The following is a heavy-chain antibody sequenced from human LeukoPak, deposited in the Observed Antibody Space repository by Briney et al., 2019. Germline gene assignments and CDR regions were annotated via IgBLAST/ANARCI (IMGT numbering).Heavy chain of an antibody. CDR2: IYSGGSGGST. CDR1: GFTVSSNY. Sequence: GSLRLSCAASGFTVSSNYMSWVRRAPGKGLEWVSVIYSGGSGGSTYYADSVKGRFTISRDNSKNTLCLQMNSLRAEDTAVYYCARDSGSYYDAFDIWGQGTMVTVSS. CDR3: ARDSGSYYDAFDI. J-gene: IGHJ3*02. D-gene: IGHD1-26*01. V-gene: IGHV3-53*01.